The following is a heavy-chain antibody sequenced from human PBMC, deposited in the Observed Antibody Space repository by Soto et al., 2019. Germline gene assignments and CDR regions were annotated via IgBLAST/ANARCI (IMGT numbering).Heavy chain of an antibody. CDR1: GGSISSYY. CDR2: LYNSGGT. D-gene: IGHD1-26*01. J-gene: IGHJ4*02. Sequence: PSETLSLTCTVSGGSISSYYWSWIRQFPGKGLEWIGYLYNSGGTNYNPSLKSRVTISVDTSKNQFSLKLNSVTAADTAVYYCAGSPRGGAVTRLANWGQGTLVTVSS. CDR3: AGSPRGGAVTRLAN. V-gene: IGHV4-59*01.